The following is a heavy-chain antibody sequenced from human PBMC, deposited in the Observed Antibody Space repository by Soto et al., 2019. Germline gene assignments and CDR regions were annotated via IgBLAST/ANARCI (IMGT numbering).Heavy chain of an antibody. Sequence: QVQLVQSGAEVKKPGSSVKVSCKASGGTFSSYAISWVRQTPGQGLEWMGGIIPIFGTANYAQKFQGRVTITADESTSTAYMELSCLRSEDTAVYYCARRIAVAGPPWDWFDPWGQGTLVTVSS. CDR1: GGTFSSYA. CDR2: IIPIFGTA. V-gene: IGHV1-69*01. D-gene: IGHD6-19*01. J-gene: IGHJ5*02. CDR3: ARRIAVAGPPWDWFDP.